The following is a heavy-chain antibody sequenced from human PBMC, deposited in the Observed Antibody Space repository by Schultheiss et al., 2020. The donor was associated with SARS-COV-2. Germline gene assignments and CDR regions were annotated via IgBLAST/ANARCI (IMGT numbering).Heavy chain of an antibody. CDR3: AKESLWFGKTYFDS. J-gene: IGHJ4*02. V-gene: IGHV3-23*01. D-gene: IGHD3-16*01. Sequence: GESLKISCAASGFAFGSYAMSWVRQAPGKGLEWVSAISGSGGSTYYADSVKGRFTISRDNAKNSLYLQMNSLRFEDTAVYYCAKESLWFGKTYFDSWGQGTLVTVSS. CDR2: ISGSGGST. CDR1: GFAFGSYA.